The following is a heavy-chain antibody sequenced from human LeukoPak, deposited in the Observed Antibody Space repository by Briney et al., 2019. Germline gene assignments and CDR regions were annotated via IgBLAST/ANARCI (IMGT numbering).Heavy chain of an antibody. J-gene: IGHJ4*02. CDR3: ARGSMPGTGLPFDY. D-gene: IGHD3-9*01. CDR2: VYTGGRT. V-gene: IGHV3-53*05. Sequence: GGSLRLSCATSGFTIGKSDMAWVRQAPGKGLEWVSIVYTGGRTFPADSVKGRFTMSRDQSKNTVGLQMNSLRSEDTALYYCARGSMPGTGLPFDYWGQGTQVSVSS. CDR1: GFTIGKSD.